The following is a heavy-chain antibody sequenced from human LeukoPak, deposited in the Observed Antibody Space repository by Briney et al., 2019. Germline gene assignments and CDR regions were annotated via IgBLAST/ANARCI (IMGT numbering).Heavy chain of an antibody. CDR2: IYYSGSH. D-gene: IGHD5-12*01. CDR1: GGSIRSYY. Sequence: SETLSLTCTVYGGSIRSYYWSWIRQPPGKGLEWIAYIYYSGSHNYNPSLKRRVTISVDTSKNQFSLKLSCVTAADTAVYYCARGDIVATADAFDIWGQGTMFTVSS. V-gene: IGHV4-59*01. J-gene: IGHJ3*02. CDR3: ARGDIVATADAFDI.